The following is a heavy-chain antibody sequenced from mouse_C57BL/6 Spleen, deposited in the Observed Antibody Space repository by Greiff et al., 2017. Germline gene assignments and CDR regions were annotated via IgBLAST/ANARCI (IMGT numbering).Heavy chain of an antibody. J-gene: IGHJ3*01. CDR3: AKGDGEYYGSS. Sequence: VQLQESGPGLVAPSPSLSITCPFSGFSLTRYGVSWVRQPPGKGLEWLGVIWGDGSTNYHSALISRLSISKDNSKSQVFLKLNSLQTDDTATYYWAKGDGEYYGSSGGQGTLVTVSA. CDR1: GFSLTRYG. CDR2: IWGDGST. V-gene: IGHV2-3*01. D-gene: IGHD1-1*01.